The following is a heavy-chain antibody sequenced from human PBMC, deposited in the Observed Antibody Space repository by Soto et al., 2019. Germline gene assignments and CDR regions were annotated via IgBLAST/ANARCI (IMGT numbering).Heavy chain of an antibody. V-gene: IGHV3-15*01. J-gene: IGHJ6*02. CDR3: TTGYSIAAAGTDQKSYYYYYGMDV. CDR2: IKSKTDGGTT. Sequence: PGGSLRLSCAASGFTFNNAWMSWVRQAPGKGLEWVGRIKSKTDGGTTDYAAPVKGRFTISRDDSKNTLYLQMNSLKTEDTAVYYCTTGYSIAAAGTDQKSYYYYYGMDVWGQGTTVTVSS. D-gene: IGHD6-13*01. CDR1: GFTFNNAW.